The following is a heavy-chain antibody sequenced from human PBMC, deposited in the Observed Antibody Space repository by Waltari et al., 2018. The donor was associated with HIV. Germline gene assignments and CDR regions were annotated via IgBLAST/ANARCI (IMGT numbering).Heavy chain of an antibody. Sequence: EVQLVESGGGSVQPGGSLILSCLFSGFSISKYWMHWVRQPPGKGLVWVARINEDGNTIDHAGSVRGRFTISRDSAKNTLFLQMNSLRDEDTAMYYCVKDMFGEYDYWGQGALVTVSS. V-gene: IGHV3-74*01. CDR2: INEDGNTI. CDR3: VKDMFGEYDY. J-gene: IGHJ4*02. CDR1: GFSISKYW. D-gene: IGHD3-10*02.